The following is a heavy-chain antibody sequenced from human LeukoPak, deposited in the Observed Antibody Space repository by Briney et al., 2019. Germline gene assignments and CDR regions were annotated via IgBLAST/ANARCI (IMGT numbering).Heavy chain of an antibody. D-gene: IGHD1-14*01. J-gene: IGHJ4*02. CDR3: ARDPGSSAFDL. CDR2: IISLSSVN. Sequence: GGSLRLSCGVSGFNLNAFWMRWVRQTPEKGLEFVVNIISLSSVNTYVDSVKRRFTIYRNNAKKSLVLELNSLRADDTAVFYCARDPGSSAFDLWGQGSLVTVST. V-gene: IGHV3-7*01. CDR1: GFNLNAFW.